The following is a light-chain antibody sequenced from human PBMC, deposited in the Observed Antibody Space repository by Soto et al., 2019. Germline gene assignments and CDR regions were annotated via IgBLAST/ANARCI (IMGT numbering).Light chain of an antibody. CDR2: DVN. CDR1: SSDVGAYNF. V-gene: IGLV2-14*03. Sequence: ALTQPASVSGSPGQSITISCTGTSSDVGAYNFVSWYQHHPGKAPQLIIYDVNNRPSGVSDRFSGSKSGNTASLTISGLQAEDEADYYCSSYTTTAIRLFGGGTKVTVL. CDR3: SSYTTTAIRL. J-gene: IGLJ2*01.